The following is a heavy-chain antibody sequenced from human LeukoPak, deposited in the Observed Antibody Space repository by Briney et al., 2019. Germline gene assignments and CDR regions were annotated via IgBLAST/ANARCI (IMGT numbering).Heavy chain of an antibody. V-gene: IGHV5-51*01. Sequence: GESLKIFCKGSGYSFTSYWIRWVRQMPGKGLEWMGIIYPGDSDTRYSPSFQGQVTISADKPISTAYLQWSSLKASDPARYYCARHETAMVPPDYWGQGTLVTVSS. CDR2: IYPGDSDT. J-gene: IGHJ4*02. D-gene: IGHD5-18*01. CDR1: GYSFTSYW. CDR3: ARHETAMVPPDY.